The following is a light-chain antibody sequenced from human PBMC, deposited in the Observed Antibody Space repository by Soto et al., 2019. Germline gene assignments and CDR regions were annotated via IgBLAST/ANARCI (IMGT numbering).Light chain of an antibody. CDR1: QSVSKW. CDR3: QEYNSDSGYT. V-gene: IGKV1-5*01. J-gene: IGKJ3*01. Sequence: DIQMTQSPSTLSASVGDRVTITCRASQSVSKWLAWYQQKPGKAPKLLIYDASNLESGVPSRLSGSGSGTDFTLRISSLQPDDFATYYCQEYNSDSGYTFGPGTKVDIK. CDR2: DAS.